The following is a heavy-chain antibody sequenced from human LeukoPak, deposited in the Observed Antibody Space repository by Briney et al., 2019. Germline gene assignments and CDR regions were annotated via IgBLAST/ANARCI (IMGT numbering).Heavy chain of an antibody. CDR3: ARVGSGYDYFDY. CDR1: GGSLSTYY. V-gene: IGHV4-4*07. D-gene: IGHD2-2*01. J-gene: IGHJ4*02. CDR2: VHGSGNT. Sequence: SETLSLTCTVSGGSLSTYYWSWIRQPAGKGLEWIGRVHGSGNTKYNPLFMSRVTMSVDTSKNQFSLKLSFVTAADTAVYYCARVGSGYDYFDYWGQGNLVTVSS.